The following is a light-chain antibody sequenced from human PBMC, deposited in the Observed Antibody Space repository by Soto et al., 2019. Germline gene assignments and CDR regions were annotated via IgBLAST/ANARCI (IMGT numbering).Light chain of an antibody. CDR1: QSISSSY. Sequence: EIVMTQSPGTLSLSPGERATLSYRASQSISSSYLIWYQQKPGQAPRLLIYGASSRATGIPDRFSGGGSGTDFTLTISRLEPEDFAVYYCQQYGSTPYTFGQGTKLEIK. V-gene: IGKV3-20*01. CDR3: QQYGSTPYT. CDR2: GAS. J-gene: IGKJ2*01.